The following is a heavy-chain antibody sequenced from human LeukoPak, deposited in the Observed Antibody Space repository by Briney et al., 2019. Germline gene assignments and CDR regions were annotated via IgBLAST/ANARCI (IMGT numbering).Heavy chain of an antibody. J-gene: IGHJ5*01. CDR1: GDSVSTNSAA. CDR2: TYYRSKWYH. Sequence: SQTLSLTCAISGDSVSTNSAAWNWIRQSPSRSLEWLGRTYYRSKWYHDYAPSVQSRITINPDTSKNQFSLHLGSVTPEDTAVYYCARGNRDFDSWGQGTLVTVSS. CDR3: ARGNRDFDS. V-gene: IGHV6-1*01. D-gene: IGHD2-21*02.